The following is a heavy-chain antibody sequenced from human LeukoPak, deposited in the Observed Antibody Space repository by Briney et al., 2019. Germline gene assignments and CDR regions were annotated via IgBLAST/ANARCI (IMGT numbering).Heavy chain of an antibody. V-gene: IGHV1-2*02. J-gene: IGHJ6*02. CDR3: AKNGDYGYAMDV. CDR1: GYTFTDYY. CDR2: FNPYSGAS. Sequence: ASVKVSFKASGYTFTDYYMHWVRQAPGQGLEWVGSFNPYSGASKYAQKLQGRVTMTGDTSISTAYLQLGRVIGDDTAVYYCAKNGDYGYAMDVWGQGTTVTLSS. D-gene: IGHD4-17*01.